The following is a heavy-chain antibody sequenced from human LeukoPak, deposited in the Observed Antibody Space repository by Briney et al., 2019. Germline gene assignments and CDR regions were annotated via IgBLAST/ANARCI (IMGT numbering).Heavy chain of an antibody. J-gene: IGHJ4*02. Sequence: ESGPTLVNPTQTLTLTCTFSGFSLSTRAMRVTWFRQPPGKALEWLARIDWDDDKFYSTSLKTRLTISKDTSKNQVVLTMTNVDPLDTATYYCARAYSGSWLDYWGQGTLVTVSS. CDR3: ARAYSGSWLDY. CDR1: GFSLSTRAMR. V-gene: IGHV2-70*04. D-gene: IGHD6-13*01. CDR2: IDWDDDK.